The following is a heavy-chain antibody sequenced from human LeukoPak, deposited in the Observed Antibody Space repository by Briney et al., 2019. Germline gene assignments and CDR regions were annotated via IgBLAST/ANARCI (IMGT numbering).Heavy chain of an antibody. J-gene: IGHJ5*02. CDR1: GGTFLSHT. D-gene: IGHD3-10*01. V-gene: IGHV1-69*08. CDR3: ARVNLRGSNYNWFDP. Sequence: SVKVSCKTSGGTFLSHTFSWVRQAPGKGLEWMGKITPVIETANYAQTFQGRVSIYADKSTTTVYMDLSGLRPDDTAVYYCARVNLRGSNYNWFDPWGQGTRVTVSS. CDR2: ITPVIETA.